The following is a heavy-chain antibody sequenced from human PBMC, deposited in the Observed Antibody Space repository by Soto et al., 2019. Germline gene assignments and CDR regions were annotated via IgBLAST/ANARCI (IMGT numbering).Heavy chain of an antibody. Sequence: GGSLRLSCAASGFTFSGSAMHWVRQASGKGLEWVGRIRSKANSYATAHAASVKGRFTISRDDSKNTAYLQMNSLRAEDTAIYYCAQNGQWLATPPVAWGQGSLVTVSS. D-gene: IGHD6-19*01. CDR1: GFTFSGSA. J-gene: IGHJ4*02. V-gene: IGHV3-73*01. CDR3: AQNGQWLATPPVA. CDR2: IRSKANSYAT.